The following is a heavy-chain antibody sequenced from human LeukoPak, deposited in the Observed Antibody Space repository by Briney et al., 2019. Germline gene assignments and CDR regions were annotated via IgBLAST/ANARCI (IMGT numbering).Heavy chain of an antibody. J-gene: IGHJ4*02. CDR2: ISSSGSTI. CDR3: ARDRADPDYGDYVFGY. Sequence: GGSLRLSCAASGFTFSIYEMNWVRQAPGKGLEWVSYISSSGSTIYYADSAKGRFTISRDNAKNSLYLQMNSLRAEDTAVYYCARDRADPDYGDYVFGYWGQGILVTVSS. V-gene: IGHV3-48*03. D-gene: IGHD4-17*01. CDR1: GFTFSIYE.